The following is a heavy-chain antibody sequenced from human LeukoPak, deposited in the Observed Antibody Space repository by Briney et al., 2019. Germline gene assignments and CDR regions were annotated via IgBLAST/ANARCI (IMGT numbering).Heavy chain of an antibody. CDR2: IFYSGST. J-gene: IGHJ4*02. D-gene: IGHD3-22*01. Sequence: KASETLSLTCTVSGGSISSSNYYWGWIRQPPGRGLEWIGSIFYSGSTYYNPSLKSRVTISVDTSKNQFSLKLNSVTAADTAVYYCARHSRYTGYYYDSSGYYGGAHDYWGQGTLVTVSS. V-gene: IGHV4-39*07. CDR3: ARHSRYTGYYYDSSGYYGGAHDY. CDR1: GGSISSSNYY.